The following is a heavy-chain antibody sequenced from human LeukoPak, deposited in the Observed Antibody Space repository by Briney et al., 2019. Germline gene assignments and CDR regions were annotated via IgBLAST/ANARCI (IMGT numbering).Heavy chain of an antibody. CDR2: ISSSGSTI. CDR3: ARDREMATMTFDY. Sequence: GGSLRLSCAASGFTFSSYEMNWVRQAPGKGLEWVSYISSSGSTIYYADSVKGRFTISRDNAKNSLCLQMNSLRAEDTAVYYCARDREMATMTFDYWGQGTLVTVSS. V-gene: IGHV3-48*03. CDR1: GFTFSSYE. J-gene: IGHJ4*02. D-gene: IGHD5-24*01.